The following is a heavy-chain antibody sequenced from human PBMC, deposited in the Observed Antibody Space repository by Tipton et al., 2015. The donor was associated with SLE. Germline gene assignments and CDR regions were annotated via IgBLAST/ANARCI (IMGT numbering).Heavy chain of an antibody. CDR1: GFTFSSYG. CDR3: AKVADSSGWYGGGY. V-gene: IGHV3-33*06. Sequence: SLRLSCAASGFTFSSYGMHWVRQAPGKGLEWVAVIWYDGSNKYYADSVKGRFTISRDNSKNTLYLQMNSLRAEDTAVYYCAKVADSSGWYGGGYWGQGTLVTVSS. J-gene: IGHJ4*02. D-gene: IGHD6-19*01. CDR2: IWYDGSNK.